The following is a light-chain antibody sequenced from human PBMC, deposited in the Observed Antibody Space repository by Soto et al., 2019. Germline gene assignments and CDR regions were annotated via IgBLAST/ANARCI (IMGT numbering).Light chain of an antibody. CDR2: GTS. Sequence: EIVMTQSPATLSVSPVERATLSCRASQSVSTNLAWYQQKPGQSPRLLIYGTSTRATGVPARFSGGGSGTEFTLTINSLQSEDFAVYYCQQRGDWPPGFGQGTRLEIK. CDR1: QSVSTN. V-gene: IGKV3-15*01. J-gene: IGKJ5*01. CDR3: QQRGDWPPG.